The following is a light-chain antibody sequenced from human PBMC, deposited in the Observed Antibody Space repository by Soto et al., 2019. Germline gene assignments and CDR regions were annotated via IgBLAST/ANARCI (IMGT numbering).Light chain of an antibody. CDR3: LQNNTYPRT. CDR1: QDSRDD. V-gene: IGKV1-17*01. J-gene: IGKJ1*01. CDR2: VTS. Sequence: DIQMTQSPSSLSASVGDRVTITCRASQDSRDDLAWYQQKPGKAPKRLIYVTSSLQSGVPSRFSGSGYGTDFTLTISSPQPEDFAAYYCLQNNTYPRTFGQGTNVEMK.